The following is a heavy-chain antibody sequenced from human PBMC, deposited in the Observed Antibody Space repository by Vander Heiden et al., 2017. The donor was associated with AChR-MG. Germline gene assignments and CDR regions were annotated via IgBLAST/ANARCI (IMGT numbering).Heavy chain of an antibody. J-gene: IGHJ5*02. D-gene: IGHD2-2*01. CDR1: GYTFTSYY. V-gene: IGHV1-46*01. CDR3: AREVMDYAEHL. Sequence: QVQLAQSGAEVKKPGASVKVSCKASGYTFTSYYMHCVRQAPGQGLEWMGIINPSGGSTSYAQKFQGRVTMTRDTSTSTVYMELSSLRSEDTAVYYCAREVMDYAEHLWVQGTLVTVSS. CDR2: INPSGGST.